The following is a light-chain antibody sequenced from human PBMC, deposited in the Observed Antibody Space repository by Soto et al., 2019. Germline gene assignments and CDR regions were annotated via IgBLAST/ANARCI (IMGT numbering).Light chain of an antibody. V-gene: IGLV1-44*01. CDR2: TTN. J-gene: IGLJ1*01. Sequence: QSVLTQPPSASGTPGQRATISCCGSNSNIGSDIVNCYQLLPGAAPEVLINTTNQRPSGVPERFSGSKSGTSASLAISGLQSEDEANSSCATWDGGLSGPFVSGTGTKLTVL. CDR1: NSNIGSDI. CDR3: ATWDGGLSGPFV.